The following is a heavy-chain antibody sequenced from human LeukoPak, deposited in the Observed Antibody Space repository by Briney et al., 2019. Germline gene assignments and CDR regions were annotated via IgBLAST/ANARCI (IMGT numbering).Heavy chain of an antibody. V-gene: IGHV3-23*01. CDR3: CYYDSSGYYYGSSGY. CDR2: IGGRGGST. D-gene: IGHD3-22*01. Sequence: GGSLRLSCAASGFRFSDFTMTWVRQAPGKGPEWVSAIGGRGGSTYYADSLGGRFTISRDNAKNSLYLQMNSLRAEDTAVYYCCYYDSSGYYYGSSGYWGQGTLVTVSS. CDR1: GFRFSDFT. J-gene: IGHJ4*02.